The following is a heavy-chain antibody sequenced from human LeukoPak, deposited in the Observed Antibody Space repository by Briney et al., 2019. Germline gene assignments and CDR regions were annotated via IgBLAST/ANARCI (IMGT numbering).Heavy chain of an antibody. V-gene: IGHV3-23*01. CDR3: AKDKDLSQGDDRQY. J-gene: IGHJ4*02. D-gene: IGHD3-22*01. CDR2: ISGSGDT. Sequence: GGSLKLSCTASGFTFSSYVMTWVRQAPGKGLEWVSGISGSGDTYYADSVKGRFTISRDNSRNRLYLQMNSLRAEDTAVYYCAKDKDLSQGDDRQYWGQGTLATVSS. CDR1: GFTFSSYV.